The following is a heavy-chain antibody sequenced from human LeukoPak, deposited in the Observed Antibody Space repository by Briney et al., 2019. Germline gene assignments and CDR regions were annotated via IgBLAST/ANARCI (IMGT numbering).Heavy chain of an antibody. V-gene: IGHV3-7*03. J-gene: IGHJ4*02. CDR1: GFTFSSYW. CDR2: IKQDGSEK. D-gene: IGHD6-6*01. CDR3: AKVQGSSSSGFDY. Sequence: PGGSLRLSCAASGFTFSSYWMSWVRQAPGKGLEWVANIKQDGSEKYYVDSVKGRFTISRDNAKNSLYLQMNSLRAEDMALYYCAKVQGSSSSGFDYWGQGTLVTVSS.